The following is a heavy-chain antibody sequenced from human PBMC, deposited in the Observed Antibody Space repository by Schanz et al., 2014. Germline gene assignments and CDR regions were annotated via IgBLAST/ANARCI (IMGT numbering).Heavy chain of an antibody. V-gene: IGHV3-48*04. J-gene: IGHJ4*02. CDR3: ARPPHDSSGYYPFDY. CDR2: ISGSSRTI. CDR1: GFTFSSYS. D-gene: IGHD3-22*01. Sequence: EVQLLESGGGLVQPGGSLRLSCTASGFTFSSYSMNWVRQAPGKGLEWVSYISGSSRTIYYADSMKGRFTISRDNAKNSLYLQMNSLRAEDTAVYYCARPPHDSSGYYPFDYWGQGTLVTVSS.